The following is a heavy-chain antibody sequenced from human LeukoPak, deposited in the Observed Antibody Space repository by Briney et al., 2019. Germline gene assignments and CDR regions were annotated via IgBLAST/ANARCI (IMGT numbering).Heavy chain of an antibody. J-gene: IGHJ6*03. D-gene: IGHD3-3*01. CDR3: AKLSGYYYYMDV. Sequence: GGSMRLSCAASGSTFSSYAMSWVRQAPGKGLEWVSAISGSGGSTYYADSVKGRFTISRDNSKNTLYLQMNSLRAEDTAVYYCAKLSGYYYYMDVWGKGTTVTVSS. CDR1: GSTFSSYA. V-gene: IGHV3-23*01. CDR2: ISGSGGST.